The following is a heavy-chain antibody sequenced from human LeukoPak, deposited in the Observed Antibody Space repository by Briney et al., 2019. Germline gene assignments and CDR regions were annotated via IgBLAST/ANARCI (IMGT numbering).Heavy chain of an antibody. V-gene: IGHV4-59*08. CDR3: ARHLYSSSWSPFDI. J-gene: IGHJ3*02. CDR1: GGSIISYY. CDR2: IYYSGST. D-gene: IGHD6-13*01. Sequence: PSETLSLTCTVSGGSIISYYWSWIRQPPGKGLEWIGYIYYSGSTNHNPSLKSRVTISVDTSKNQFSRKLSSVTAADTAVYYCARHLYSSSWSPFDILGQGTMVTVSS.